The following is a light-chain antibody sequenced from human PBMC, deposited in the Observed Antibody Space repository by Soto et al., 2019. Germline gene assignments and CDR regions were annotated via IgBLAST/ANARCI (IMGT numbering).Light chain of an antibody. V-gene: IGKV3-20*01. CDR3: QQYGTSPQT. Sequence: EIVLTQSPGTLSLSPGESATLSCRASQSVSSSYVAWYQQKPGQAPRLLTYDASRRASGTPDRFSGSGSGTDYTLTISRLEPEDFAVYYCQQYGTSPQTFGQGTKVEIK. J-gene: IGKJ1*01. CDR1: QSVSSSY. CDR2: DAS.